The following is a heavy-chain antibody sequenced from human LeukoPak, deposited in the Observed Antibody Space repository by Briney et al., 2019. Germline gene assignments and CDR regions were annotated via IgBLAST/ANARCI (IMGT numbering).Heavy chain of an antibody. CDR2: IYYSGST. CDR1: GGSISSSSYY. J-gene: IGHJ3*02. V-gene: IGHV4-39*01. CDR3: ARHAGSYWASAFDI. D-gene: IGHD1-26*01. Sequence: SETLSLTCTVSGGSISSSSYYWGWIRQPPGKGLKWIGSIYYSGSTYYNPSLKSRVTISVDTSKNQFSLKLSSVTAADTAVYYCARHAGSYWASAFDIWGQGTMVTVSS.